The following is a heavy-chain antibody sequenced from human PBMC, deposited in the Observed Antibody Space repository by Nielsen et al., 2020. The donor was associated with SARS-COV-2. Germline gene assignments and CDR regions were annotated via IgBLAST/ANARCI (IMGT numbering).Heavy chain of an antibody. V-gene: IGHV3-30-3*01. CDR1: GFTFSRYA. Sequence: GGSLRLSCAASGFTFSRYAMHWVRQAPGKGLEWVAVISYDGSNKYYADSVKGRFTISRDNSKNTLYLQMNSLRAEDTAVYYCARDRSIVGALGAFDIWGQGTMVTVSS. J-gene: IGHJ3*02. D-gene: IGHD1-26*01. CDR2: ISYDGSNK. CDR3: ARDRSIVGALGAFDI.